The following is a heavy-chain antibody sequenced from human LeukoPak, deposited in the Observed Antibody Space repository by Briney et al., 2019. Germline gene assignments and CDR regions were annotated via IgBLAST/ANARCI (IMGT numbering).Heavy chain of an antibody. CDR1: GFTFSSYA. D-gene: IGHD5-12*01. CDR3: ARDLGYSGYDSVY. Sequence: PGGSLRLSCAASGFTFSSYAMSWVRQAPGKGLEWVSSISSSSSYIYYADSVKGRFTISRDNAKNSLYLQMNSLRVEDTAVYYCARDLGYSGYDSVYWGQGTLVTVSS. J-gene: IGHJ4*02. CDR2: ISSSSSYI. V-gene: IGHV3-21*01.